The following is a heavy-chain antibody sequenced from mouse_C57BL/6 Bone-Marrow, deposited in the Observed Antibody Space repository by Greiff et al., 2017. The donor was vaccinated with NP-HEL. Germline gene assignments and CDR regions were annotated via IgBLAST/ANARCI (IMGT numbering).Heavy chain of an antibody. D-gene: IGHD1-1*01. CDR2: IDPENGDT. J-gene: IGHJ2*01. V-gene: IGHV14-4*01. CDR3: TTSGVTTVAPTY. CDR1: GFNIKDDY. Sequence: VHVKQSGAELVRPGASVKLSCTASGFNIKDDYMHWVKQRPEQGLEWIGWIDPENGDTEYASKFQGKATITADTSSNTAYLQLSSLTSEDTAVYYCTTSGVTTVAPTYWGQGTTLTVSS.